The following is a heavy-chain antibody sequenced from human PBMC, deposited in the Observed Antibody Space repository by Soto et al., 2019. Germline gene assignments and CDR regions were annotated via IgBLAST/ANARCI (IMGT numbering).Heavy chain of an antibody. CDR1: GYTFTSYH. CDR3: ARPLRFLDPRDNYAMDV. V-gene: IGHV1-46*01. D-gene: IGHD3-3*01. CDR2: INPSGGSI. J-gene: IGHJ6*02. Sequence: GASVKVSCNASGYTFTSYHLHWVRQAPGQRLEWMGIINPSGGSIRYAQKFQGRVVMTGDTSTNTVYMELGRLRSEDTAVYYCARPLRFLDPRDNYAMDVWGQGTTVTVSS.